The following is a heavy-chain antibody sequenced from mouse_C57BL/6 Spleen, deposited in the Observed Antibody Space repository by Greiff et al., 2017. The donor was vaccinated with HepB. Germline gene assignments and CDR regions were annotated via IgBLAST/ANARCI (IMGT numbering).Heavy chain of an antibody. CDR2: IDPETGGT. V-gene: IGHV1-15*01. D-gene: IGHD2-3*01. J-gene: IGHJ2*01. CDR3: TRWVLDY. Sequence: QVQLQQSGADLVRPGASVTLSCTASGYTFTDYEMHWVQQTPVHGLEWIGAIDPETGGTAYNQKFKGQAILTAYKTSSTAYMELRSLTSEDSAVYYGTRWVLDYWGQGTTLTVSS. CDR1: GYTFTDYE.